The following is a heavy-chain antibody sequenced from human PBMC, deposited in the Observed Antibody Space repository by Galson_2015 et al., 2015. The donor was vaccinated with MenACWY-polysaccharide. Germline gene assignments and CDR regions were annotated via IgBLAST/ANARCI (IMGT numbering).Heavy chain of an antibody. CDR2: ISSSGSTI. CDR3: ARDPYDRGYFDY. D-gene: IGHD3-16*01. Sequence: SLRLSCAASGFTFSSYEMNWVRQAPGKGLEWVSYISSSGSTICYADSVKGRFTISRDNAKNSLYLQMNSLRAEDTAVYYCARDPYDRGYFDYWGQGTLVTVSS. J-gene: IGHJ4*02. CDR1: GFTFSSYE. V-gene: IGHV3-48*03.